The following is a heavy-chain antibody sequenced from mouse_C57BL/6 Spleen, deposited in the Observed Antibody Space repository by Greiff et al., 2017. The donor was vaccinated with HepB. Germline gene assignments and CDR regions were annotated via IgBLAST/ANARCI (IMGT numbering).Heavy chain of an antibody. CDR3: ARRDGWGAMDY. D-gene: IGHD2-3*01. CDR1: GFTFSDYY. J-gene: IGHJ4*01. Sequence: DVMLVESGGGLVQPGGSLKLSCAASGFTFSDYYMYWVRQTPEKRLEWVAYISNGGGSTYYPDTVKGRFTISRDNAKNTLYLQMSRLKSEDTAMYYCARRDGWGAMDYWGQGTSVTVSS. V-gene: IGHV5-12*01. CDR2: ISNGGGST.